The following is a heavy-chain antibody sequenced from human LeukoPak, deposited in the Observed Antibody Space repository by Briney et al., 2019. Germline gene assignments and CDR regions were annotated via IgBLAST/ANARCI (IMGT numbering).Heavy chain of an antibody. V-gene: IGHV4-39*07. CDR1: GGSISSSRDY. D-gene: IGHD3-10*01. CDR3: ARGVTVRGDRTFDY. J-gene: IGHJ4*02. Sequence: SETLSLTCTVSGGSISSSRDYWAWIRQPPGKGLEWIANIYYSGSTYYSPSLKSRVTISVDTSKNQFSLKLTSVTAADTAVYYCARGVTVRGDRTFDYWGQGTLVTVSS. CDR2: IYYSGST.